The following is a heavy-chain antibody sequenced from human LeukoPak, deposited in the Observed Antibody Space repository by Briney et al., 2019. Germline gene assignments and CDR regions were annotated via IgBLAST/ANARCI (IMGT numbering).Heavy chain of an antibody. Sequence: GGSLRLSCAASGFTFSSYWMSWVRQAPGKGLEWVANIKQDGSEKYYVDSVKGRFTISRDNAKNSLYLQMNSLRAEDTAVYYCARDLWYSSGWYHYYYYYYMDVWGKGTTVTVSS. CDR3: ARDLWYSSGWYHYYYYYYMDV. CDR2: IKQDGSEK. J-gene: IGHJ6*03. D-gene: IGHD6-19*01. CDR1: GFTFSSYW. V-gene: IGHV3-7*01.